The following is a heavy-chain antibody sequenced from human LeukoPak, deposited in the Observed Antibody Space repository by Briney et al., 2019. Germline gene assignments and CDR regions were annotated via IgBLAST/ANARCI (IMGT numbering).Heavy chain of an antibody. Sequence: PSETLSLTCTVSGGSISSYYWSWIRQPLGKGLEWIGYIYYSGGTNYNPSLKSRVTISVDTSKNQFSLKLSSVTAADTAVYYCAGGRWQWLVPFDYWGQGTLVTVSS. CDR2: IYYSGGT. CDR1: GGSISSYY. D-gene: IGHD6-19*01. CDR3: AGGRWQWLVPFDY. J-gene: IGHJ4*02. V-gene: IGHV4-59*08.